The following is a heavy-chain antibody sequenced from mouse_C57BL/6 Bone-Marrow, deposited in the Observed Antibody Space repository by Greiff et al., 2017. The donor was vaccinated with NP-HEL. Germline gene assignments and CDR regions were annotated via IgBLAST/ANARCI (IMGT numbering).Heavy chain of an antibody. Sequence: QVQLKESGAELAKPGASVKLSCKASGYTFTSYWLHWVKQRPGQGLEWLGYINPSSGYTKYNQKFKDKATLTADKYSSTAYMQLSSLTYEDSAVYYCARSPDYYGSSPFAYWGQGTLVTVSA. CDR3: ARSPDYYGSSPFAY. J-gene: IGHJ3*01. D-gene: IGHD1-1*01. V-gene: IGHV1-7*01. CDR1: GYTFTSYW. CDR2: INPSSGYT.